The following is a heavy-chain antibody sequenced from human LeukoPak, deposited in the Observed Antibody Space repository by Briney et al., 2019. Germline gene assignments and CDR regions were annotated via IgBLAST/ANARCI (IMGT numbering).Heavy chain of an antibody. D-gene: IGHD2-2*02. V-gene: IGHV4-4*07. CDR3: ARGTIVVVPAAIRDYYYYYMDV. CDR1: GGSISSYY. Sequence: SETLSLTCTVSGGSISSYYWSWIRQPARKGLKWIGRISTSGSTNYNPSLKSRVTMSVDTSKNQFSLKLSSVTAADTAVYYCARGTIVVVPAAIRDYYYYYMDVWGKGTTVTVSS. J-gene: IGHJ6*03. CDR2: ISTSGST.